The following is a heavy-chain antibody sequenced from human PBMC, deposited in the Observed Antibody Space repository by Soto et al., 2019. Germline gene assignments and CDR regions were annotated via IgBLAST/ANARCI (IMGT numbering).Heavy chain of an antibody. V-gene: IGHV4-31*11. CDR3: ARVGLNGNSLSSFDY. D-gene: IGHD2-8*01. Sequence: SETLSLTCAVSGGSITSSAYYWSWIRQHPGKGLEWIGYIYYDGTTYHNPSLKSRVNMSVETSKNQFSLKLNSVTAADTAVYYCARVGLNGNSLSSFDYWGQGAPVTVSS. J-gene: IGHJ4*01. CDR2: IYYDGTT. CDR1: GGSITSSAYY.